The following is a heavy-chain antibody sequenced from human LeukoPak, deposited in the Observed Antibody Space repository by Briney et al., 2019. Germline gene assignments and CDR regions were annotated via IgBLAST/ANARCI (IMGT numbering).Heavy chain of an antibody. J-gene: IGHJ4*02. CDR3: ARDILTAFDY. CDR2: MSYDGSHK. D-gene: IGHD3-9*01. CDR1: GFTFTSYT. V-gene: IGHV3-30*04. Sequence: GGSLRLSCVASGFTFTSYTMHWVRQAPGKGLEWVAVMSYDGSHKLHADSVKGRFTISRDNSKNTVYLQVNSLRAEDTAVYYCARDILTAFDYWGQGTLVTVSS.